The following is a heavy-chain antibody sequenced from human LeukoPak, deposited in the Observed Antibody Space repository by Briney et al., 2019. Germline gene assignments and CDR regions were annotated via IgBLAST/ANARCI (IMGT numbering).Heavy chain of an antibody. V-gene: IGHV3-30*18. D-gene: IGHD6-13*01. J-gene: IGHJ1*01. CDR1: GFTFNRYG. Sequence: PGGSLRLSCAASGFTFNRYGMHWVRQAPGKGLEWVAVMSFDGSNKYYADSVKGRFTISRDNSKNTLYLQMNSLRAEDTAVYFCAKDYVAAARYGYFQHWGQGTPVTVSS. CDR2: MSFDGSNK. CDR3: AKDYVAAARYGYFQH.